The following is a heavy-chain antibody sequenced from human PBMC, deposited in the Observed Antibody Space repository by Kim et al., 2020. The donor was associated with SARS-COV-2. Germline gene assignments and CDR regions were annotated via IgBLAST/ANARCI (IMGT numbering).Heavy chain of an antibody. CDR3: ARVGGSSSNPFDY. Sequence: YAQKFQGRVTMTRDTSISTAYMELSRLRSDDTAVYYCARVGGSSSNPFDYWGQGTLVTVSS. J-gene: IGHJ4*02. D-gene: IGHD6-13*01. V-gene: IGHV1-2*02.